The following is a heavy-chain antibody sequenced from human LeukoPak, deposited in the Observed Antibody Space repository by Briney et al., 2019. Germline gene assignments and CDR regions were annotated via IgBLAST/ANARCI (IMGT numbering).Heavy chain of an antibody. CDR1: GFTFRSYG. J-gene: IGHJ4*02. Sequence: GRSLRLSCAASGFTFRSYGMHWVRQAPGKGLEWVAVISYDGSNKYYADSVKGRFTISRDNSKNTLYLQMNSLRAEDTAVYYCAKDPYRQQLVTKLWAIDYWGQGTLVTVSS. CDR2: ISYDGSNK. V-gene: IGHV3-30*18. CDR3: AKDPYRQQLVTKLWAIDY. D-gene: IGHD6-13*01.